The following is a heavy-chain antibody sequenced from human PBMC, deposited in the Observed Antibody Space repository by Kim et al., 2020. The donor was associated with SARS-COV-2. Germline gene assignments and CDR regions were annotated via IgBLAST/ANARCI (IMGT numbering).Heavy chain of an antibody. CDR3: ASVEDMVRGVIGVDYYYGMDV. D-gene: IGHD3-10*01. V-gene: IGHV3-74*01. Sequence: FTISRDNAKNTLYLQMNSLRAEDTAVYYCASVEDMVRGVIGVDYYYGMDVWGQGTTVTVSS. J-gene: IGHJ6*02.